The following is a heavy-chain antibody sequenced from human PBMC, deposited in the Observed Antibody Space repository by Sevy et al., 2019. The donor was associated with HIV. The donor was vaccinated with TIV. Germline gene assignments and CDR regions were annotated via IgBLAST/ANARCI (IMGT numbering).Heavy chain of an antibody. CDR2: ISGSGGST. CDR1: GFTFSSYA. V-gene: IGHV3-23*01. CDR3: AKDRGVLWFGELLSRYYFDY. D-gene: IGHD3-10*01. J-gene: IGHJ4*02. Sequence: GGSLRLSCAASGFTFSSYAMSWVRQAPGKGLEWVSAISGSGGSTYYADPVKGRFTISRDNSKNTLYLQMNSLRAEDTAVYYCAKDRGVLWFGELLSRYYFDYWGQGTLVTVSS.